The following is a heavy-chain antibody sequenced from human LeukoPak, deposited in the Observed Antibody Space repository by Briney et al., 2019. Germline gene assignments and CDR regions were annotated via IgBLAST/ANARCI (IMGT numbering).Heavy chain of an antibody. CDR2: IKSKTDGGTT. CDR1: GFTFSNVW. J-gene: IGHJ4*02. D-gene: IGHD7-27*01. CDR3: TTVLGFYPLVDY. Sequence: GGSLRLSCAASGFTFSNVWMSWVRQAPGKGLEWVGRIKSKTDGGTTDYAAPVKGRFTISRDDSKNTLYLQMNSLKTEDTAVYYCTTVLGFYPLVDYWGQGTLVTVSS. V-gene: IGHV3-15*01.